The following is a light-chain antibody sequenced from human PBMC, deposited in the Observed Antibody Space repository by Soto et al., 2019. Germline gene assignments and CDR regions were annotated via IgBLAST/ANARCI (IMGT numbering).Light chain of an antibody. CDR3: CSYAGSNNYYL. CDR1: SSDIGGYNY. V-gene: IGLV2-8*01. CDR2: EVT. J-gene: IGLJ1*01. Sequence: QSALTKPPSASGSPGQSVTISCTGGSSDIGGYNYVSWYQQRPGKVPRLIIYEVTKRPSGVPDRLSGSKSGNTASLTVSGLQADDEAVYDCCSYAGSNNYYLFGPGTKVTVL.